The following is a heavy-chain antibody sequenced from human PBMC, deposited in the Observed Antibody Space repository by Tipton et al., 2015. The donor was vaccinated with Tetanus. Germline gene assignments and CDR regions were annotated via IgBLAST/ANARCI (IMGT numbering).Heavy chain of an antibody. CDR1: GFSLTGYY. CDR3: ARERHSYESSGYYLFGN. J-gene: IGHJ4*02. Sequence: QLVQSGAEVKKPGASLKVSGKASGFSLTGYYIHWVRQAPGKRLEWISYIGSFSRTINYADSVRGRFTMSRENNKNTVRLQMNSRRPDDTAVYYCARERHSYESSGYYLFGNWGQGTLVTVSA. V-gene: IGHV3-48*01. CDR2: IGSFSRTI. D-gene: IGHD3-22*01.